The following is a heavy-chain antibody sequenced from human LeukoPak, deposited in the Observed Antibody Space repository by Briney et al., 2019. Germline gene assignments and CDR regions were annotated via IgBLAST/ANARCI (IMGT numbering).Heavy chain of an antibody. Sequence: PGGSLRLSCAASGFTFSSYSMSWVRQAPGKGLEWVSLITGSGDYTYYADSVKGRFTISRDNSKNTLYLQMNSLRAEDTAVFYCAKEPRHCGGDCFSLLDYWGQGTLVTVSS. D-gene: IGHD2-21*02. CDR2: ITGSGDYT. CDR1: GFTFSSYS. CDR3: AKEPRHCGGDCFSLLDY. J-gene: IGHJ4*02. V-gene: IGHV3-23*01.